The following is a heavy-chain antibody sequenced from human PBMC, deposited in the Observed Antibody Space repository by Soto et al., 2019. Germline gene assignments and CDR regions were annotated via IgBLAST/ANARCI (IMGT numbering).Heavy chain of an antibody. CDR2: MNPGVSS. J-gene: IGHJ5*02. Sequence: QVLLQQWGAGLLKPSETLSLTCAVNGGPFSGYYWSWIRQPPGKGLEWIGEMNPGVSSNYNPSLKSRVTVSVDTSKKQFSLILTSVTAADTAVYYCARGISRGRVGNWFNPWGQGTLVTVSS. CDR1: GGPFSGYY. V-gene: IGHV4-34*01. CDR3: ARGISRGRVGNWFNP. D-gene: IGHD3-22*01.